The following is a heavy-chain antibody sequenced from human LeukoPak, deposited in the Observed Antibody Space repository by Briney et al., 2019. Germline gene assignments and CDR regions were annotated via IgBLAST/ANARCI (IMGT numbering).Heavy chain of an antibody. D-gene: IGHD2-15*01. CDR2: INPNSGGT. J-gene: IGHJ5*02. V-gene: IGHV1-2*02. CDR1: GGTFSSYA. Sequence: ASVKASCKASGGTFSSYAISWVRQAPGQGLEWLGWINPNSGGTNYAQKFQGRVTMTWDTSINTANMDLSSLRSDDTAIYYCTRGGGGGIKWFDPWGQGTLVTVSS. CDR3: TRGGGGGIKWFDP.